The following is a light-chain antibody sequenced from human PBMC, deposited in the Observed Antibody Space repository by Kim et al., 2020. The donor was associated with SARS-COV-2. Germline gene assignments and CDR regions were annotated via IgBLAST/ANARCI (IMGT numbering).Light chain of an antibody. CDR2: GAS. Sequence: SPGERAVLSCRASENIDSNLAWYQYKPGQPPRLLIYGASTRATGIATRFSGSGSGTEFTLTINSLHSEDFAIYFCQQYNDWSPRTFGQGTKVDIK. CDR1: ENIDSN. J-gene: IGKJ1*01. V-gene: IGKV3-15*01. CDR3: QQYNDWSPRT.